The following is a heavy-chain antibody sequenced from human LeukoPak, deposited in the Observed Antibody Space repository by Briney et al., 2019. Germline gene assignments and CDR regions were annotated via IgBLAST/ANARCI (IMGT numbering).Heavy chain of an antibody. Sequence: SETLSLTCTVSGGSISSGSYYWSWIRQPAGKGLEWIGRIYTSGSTNYNPSLKSRVTISVDTSKNQFSLKLSSVTAADTAVYYCARFSWWELLDYWGQGTLVTVSS. CDR3: ARFSWWELLDY. CDR2: IYTSGST. J-gene: IGHJ4*02. V-gene: IGHV4-61*02. D-gene: IGHD1-26*01. CDR1: GGSISSGSYY.